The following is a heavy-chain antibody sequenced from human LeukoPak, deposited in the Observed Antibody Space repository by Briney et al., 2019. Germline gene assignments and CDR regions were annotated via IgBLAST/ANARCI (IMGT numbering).Heavy chain of an antibody. D-gene: IGHD2-15*01. J-gene: IGHJ6*03. V-gene: IGHV3-48*01. CDR1: GFTFSSYS. CDR3: ARDRQSVVAAKWNYYYYYMDV. CDR2: ISSRSSTI. Sequence: PGGSLRLSCAASGFTFSSYSMNWVRQAPGKGLEWVSYISSRSSTIYYADSVKGRFTISRDNAKNSLYLQMNSLRAEDTAVYYCARDRQSVVAAKWNYYYYYMDVWGKGTTVTVSS.